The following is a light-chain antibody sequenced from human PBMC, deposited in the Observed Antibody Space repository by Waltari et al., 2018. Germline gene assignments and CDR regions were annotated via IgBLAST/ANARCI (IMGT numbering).Light chain of an antibody. CDR1: ENVDSSF. Sequence: EIVLTQSPGTLSSSPGERATLSCRASENVDSSFLAWYQQKPGQAPRLLMYETSKRATDIPDRFTASGSGTEFTLTIARLESEDFAVYYCQQYGSSPRTFGQGTKVELK. J-gene: IGKJ1*01. CDR2: ETS. V-gene: IGKV3-20*01. CDR3: QQYGSSPRT.